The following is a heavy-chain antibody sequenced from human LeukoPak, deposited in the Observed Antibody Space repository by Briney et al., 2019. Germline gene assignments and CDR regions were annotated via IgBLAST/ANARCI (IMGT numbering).Heavy chain of an antibody. V-gene: IGHV4-61*02. Sequence: SETLSLTCTVSGGSISSGDCYWSWIRQPPGKGLEWIGRIYTSGSTNYNPSLKSRVTMSVDTSKNQFSLKLSSVTAADTAVYYCARGGQWIQLWSYWGQGTLVTVSS. J-gene: IGHJ4*02. CDR3: ARGGQWIQLWSY. CDR2: IYTSGST. D-gene: IGHD5-18*01. CDR1: GGSISSGDCY.